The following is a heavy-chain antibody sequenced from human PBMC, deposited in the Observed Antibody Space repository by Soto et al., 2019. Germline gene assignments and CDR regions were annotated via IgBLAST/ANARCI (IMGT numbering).Heavy chain of an antibody. V-gene: IGHV1-24*01. D-gene: IGHD1-26*01. CDR3: ATGVVGATYYFDY. CDR1: GYTLTELS. Sequence: PSVKVSCKVSGYTLTELSMHWVRQAPGKGLEWMGGFDPEDGETIYAQKSQGRVTMTEDTSTDTAYMELSSLRSEDTAVYYCATGVVGATYYFDYWGQGTLVTVSS. J-gene: IGHJ4*02. CDR2: FDPEDGET.